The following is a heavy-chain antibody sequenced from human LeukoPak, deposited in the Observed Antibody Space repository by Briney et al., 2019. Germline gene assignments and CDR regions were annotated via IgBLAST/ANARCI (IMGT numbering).Heavy chain of an antibody. Sequence: PSETLSLTCTVSGGSISSGGYYWSWIRQHPGKGLEWIGYIYYSGSTYYNPSLKSRVTISVDTSKNQFSLKLSSVTAADTAVYYCARLGGLAAAGVRYFDYWGQGTLVTVSS. V-gene: IGHV4-31*03. CDR1: GGSISSGGYY. CDR3: ARLGGLAAAGVRYFDY. D-gene: IGHD6-13*01. CDR2: IYYSGST. J-gene: IGHJ4*02.